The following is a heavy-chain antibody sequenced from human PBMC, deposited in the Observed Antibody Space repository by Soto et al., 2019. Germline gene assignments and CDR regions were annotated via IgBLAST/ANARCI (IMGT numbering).Heavy chain of an antibody. CDR1: GGSISSGGYS. CDR2: IYHSGST. CDR3: ARAGWPEYCSGGSCYPGHVHQYGMDV. D-gene: IGHD2-15*01. V-gene: IGHV4-30-2*01. J-gene: IGHJ6*02. Sequence: QLQLQESGSGLVKPSQTLSLTCAVSGGSISSGGYSWSWIRQPPGKGLEWIGYIYHSGSTYYNPSLKSRVTISVDRSKNQFSLKLSSVTAADTAVYYCARAGWPEYCSGGSCYPGHVHQYGMDVWGQGTTVTVSS.